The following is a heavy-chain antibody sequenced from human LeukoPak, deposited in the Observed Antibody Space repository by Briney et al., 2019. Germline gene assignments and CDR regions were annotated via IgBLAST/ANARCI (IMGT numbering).Heavy chain of an antibody. CDR2: IRYDGSNK. CDR3: ARFDIVVVPAALGDY. CDR1: GFTFSSYG. V-gene: IGHV3-30*02. Sequence: PGGSLRLSCAASGFTFSSYGMHWVRQAPGKGLEWVAFIRYDGSNKYYADSVKGRFTISRDNSKNTLYLQVNSLRAEDTAVYYCARFDIVVVPAALGDYWGQGTLVTVSS. D-gene: IGHD2-2*01. J-gene: IGHJ4*02.